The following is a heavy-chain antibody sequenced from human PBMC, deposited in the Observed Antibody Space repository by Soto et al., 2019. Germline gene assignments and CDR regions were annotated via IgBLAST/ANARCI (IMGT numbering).Heavy chain of an antibody. CDR1: GGSISSYY. D-gene: IGHD3-10*01. Sequence: SETLSLTCTVSGGSISSYYWSWIRQPPGKGLERIGYIYYSGSTNYNPSLKSRVTISVDTSKNQFSLKLSSVTAADTAVYYCARGRLYYGSGGDWFDPWGQGTLVTVSS. J-gene: IGHJ5*02. V-gene: IGHV4-59*13. CDR3: ARGRLYYGSGGDWFDP. CDR2: IYYSGST.